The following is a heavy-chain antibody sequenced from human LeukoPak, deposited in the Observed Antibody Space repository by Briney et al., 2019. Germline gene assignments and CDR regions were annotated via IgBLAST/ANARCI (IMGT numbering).Heavy chain of an antibody. D-gene: IGHD3-22*01. Sequence: GESLKISCKGSGYSFTSYWIGWVRQMPGKGLEWMGIIYPGDSDTRYSPSFQGQVTISADKSISTAYLQWSSLKASDTAMYYCARLGPIDGDWDSSGYWSNWFDPWGQGTLVTVSS. CDR1: GYSFTSYW. J-gene: IGHJ5*02. CDR2: IYPGDSDT. CDR3: ARLGPIDGDWDSSGYWSNWFDP. V-gene: IGHV5-51*01.